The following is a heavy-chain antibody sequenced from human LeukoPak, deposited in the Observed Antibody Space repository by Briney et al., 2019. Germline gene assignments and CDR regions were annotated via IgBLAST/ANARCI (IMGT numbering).Heavy chain of an antibody. CDR2: IRSKAYGGTT. CDR3: ARDFLSMEWLNDGFDP. J-gene: IGHJ5*02. Sequence: PGGSLRLSCTASGFTFGDYAMSWFRQAPGKGLEWVGFIRSKAYGGTTEYAASVKGRFTISRDDSKSIAYLQMNSLKTEDTAVYYCARDFLSMEWLNDGFDPWGQGTLVTVSS. D-gene: IGHD3-3*01. V-gene: IGHV3-49*03. CDR1: GFTFGDYA.